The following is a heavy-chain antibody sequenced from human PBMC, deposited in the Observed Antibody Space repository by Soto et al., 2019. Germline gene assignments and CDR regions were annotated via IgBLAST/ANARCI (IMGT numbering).Heavy chain of an antibody. J-gene: IGHJ4*02. CDR3: AKDIHPGRDTYHYGADY. CDR1: GFIFSNYG. D-gene: IGHD5-12*01. V-gene: IGHV3-30*18. CDR2: ISYDGSRK. Sequence: QVQLVESGGGVVQPGTSLTLSCSASGFIFSNYGMHWVRQAPGKGLEWVSIISYDGSRKHYIDSVKGQFTISRDNSKNTLDLQMNSLRAEDTAVYYCAKDIHPGRDTYHYGADYWGQGTLVAVSS.